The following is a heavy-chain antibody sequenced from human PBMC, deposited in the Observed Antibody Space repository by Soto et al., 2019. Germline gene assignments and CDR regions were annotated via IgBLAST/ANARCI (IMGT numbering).Heavy chain of an antibody. V-gene: IGHV4-39*01. CDR3: ARLRRDSTYFDVWCGSQYGEGFDY. Sequence: QLQLQESGPGLVKPSETLSLTCTVSGGSISSSSYYWGWIRQPPGKGLEWIGSIYYSGSTYYNPSLQSRVTISVDTSKSQFSLKVSSVTAADTAVYYRARLRRDSTYFDVWCGSQYGEGFDYWGQGALGIVFS. D-gene: IGHD3-3*01. J-gene: IGHJ4*02. CDR1: GGSISSSSYY. CDR2: IYYSGST.